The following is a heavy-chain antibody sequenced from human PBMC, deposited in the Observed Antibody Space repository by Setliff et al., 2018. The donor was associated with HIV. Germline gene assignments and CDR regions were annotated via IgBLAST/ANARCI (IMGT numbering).Heavy chain of an antibody. CDR3: ARMYSGYDWSPAGARTRYFDY. V-gene: IGHV4-34*01. Sequence: PSQTLSLTCAVYGGTFSGYYWSWIRQPPGKGLEWIGEVNHGGSTNYNPSLKSRVTMSVDTSKNQFSLKLSSVTAADTAVYYCARMYSGYDWSPAGARTRYFDYWGQGTLVTVSS. CDR2: VNHGGST. D-gene: IGHD5-12*01. J-gene: IGHJ4*02. CDR1: GGTFSGYY.